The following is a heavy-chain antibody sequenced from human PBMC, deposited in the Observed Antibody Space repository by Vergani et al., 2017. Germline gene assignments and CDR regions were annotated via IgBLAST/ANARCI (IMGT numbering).Heavy chain of an antibody. V-gene: IGHV1-2*02. Sequence: QAQLGQSDSEVKKPGDSVTLSCKTSGYTFVNHPITWVRQAPGQGLEWMGWISPNSGGTNYAQKFQGRVTMTRDTSISTAYMELSRLRSDDTAVYYCAVFEYSSSNLFDPWGQGTLVTVSS. J-gene: IGHJ5*02. CDR2: ISPNSGGT. CDR1: GYTFVNHP. D-gene: IGHD6-6*01. CDR3: AVFEYSSSNLFDP.